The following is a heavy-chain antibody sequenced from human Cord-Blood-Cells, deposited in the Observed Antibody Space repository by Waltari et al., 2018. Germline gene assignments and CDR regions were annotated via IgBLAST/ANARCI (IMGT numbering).Heavy chain of an antibody. J-gene: IGHJ1*01. V-gene: IGHV4-34*01. CDR2: INHSGST. Sequence: QVQLQQWGAGLLKPSETLSLTCAVYGGSFSGYYWSWIRQPPGKGLEWIGEINHSGSTNYNPSLKSRVTISVDTSKNQFSLKLSSVTAADTAVYYCARGGDIVVVPAAIAYFQHWGQGTLVTVSS. CDR3: ARGGDIVVVPAAIAYFQH. D-gene: IGHD2-2*02. CDR1: GGSFSGYY.